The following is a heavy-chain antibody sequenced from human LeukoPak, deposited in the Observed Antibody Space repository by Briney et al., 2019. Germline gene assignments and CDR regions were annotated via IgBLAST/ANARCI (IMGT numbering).Heavy chain of an antibody. Sequence: AGRSLRLSCAASGFTFSSYAMHWVRQAPGKGLEWVSYISSSSSTIYYADSVKGRFTISRDNAKNSLYLQMNSLRAEDTAVYYCARGSTYYDSSGQVPFDYWGQGTLVTVSS. CDR3: ARGSTYYDSSGQVPFDY. V-gene: IGHV3-48*01. CDR2: ISSSSSTI. J-gene: IGHJ4*02. CDR1: GFTFSSYA. D-gene: IGHD3-22*01.